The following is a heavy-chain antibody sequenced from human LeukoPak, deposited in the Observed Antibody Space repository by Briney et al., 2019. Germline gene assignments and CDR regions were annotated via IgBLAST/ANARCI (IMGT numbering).Heavy chain of an antibody. D-gene: IGHD1-26*01. CDR2: ISGSGGST. J-gene: IGHJ4*02. Sequence: GGSLRLSCAASGFTFSSYAMSWVRQAPGKGLEWVSAISGSGGSTYYADSVKGRFTISRDNSKNTPYLQMNSLRAEDTAAYYCAKVSGSYPGKGYYFDYWGQGTLVTVSS. CDR3: AKVSGSYPGKGYYFDY. V-gene: IGHV3-23*01. CDR1: GFTFSSYA.